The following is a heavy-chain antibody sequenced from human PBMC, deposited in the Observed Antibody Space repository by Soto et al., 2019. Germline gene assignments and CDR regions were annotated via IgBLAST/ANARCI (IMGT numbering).Heavy chain of an antibody. V-gene: IGHV3-23*01. CDR3: AKDLVVITTIWGADAFDI. Sequence: EVQLLESGGGLVQPGGSLRLSCAASGFTFSSYAMSWVRQAPGKGLEWVSAISGSGGSTYYADSEKGRFTISRDNSKNTLYLQMNSLRAEDTAVYYCAKDLVVITTIWGADAFDIWGQGTMVTVSS. J-gene: IGHJ3*02. D-gene: IGHD3-22*01. CDR1: GFTFSSYA. CDR2: ISGSGGST.